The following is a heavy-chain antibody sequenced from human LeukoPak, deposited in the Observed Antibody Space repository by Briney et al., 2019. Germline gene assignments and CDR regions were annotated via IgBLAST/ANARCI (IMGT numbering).Heavy chain of an antibody. V-gene: IGHV3-33*08. J-gene: IGHJ4*02. D-gene: IGHD2-2*02. CDR2: IWYDGSNK. CDR3: ARDPGYCSSTSCYTEAFDY. CDR1: GFTFSSYG. Sequence: GRSLRLSCAASGFTFSSYGMHWVRQAPGKGLEWVAVIWYDGSNKYYADSVKGLFTISRDNYKNTLYLQMNSLRAEDTAVYYCARDPGYCSSTSCYTEAFDYWGQGTLVTVSS.